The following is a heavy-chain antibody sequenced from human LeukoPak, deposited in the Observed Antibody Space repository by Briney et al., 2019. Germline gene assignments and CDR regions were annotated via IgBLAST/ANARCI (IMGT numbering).Heavy chain of an antibody. Sequence: PSETLSLTCTVSGGSINSYYWNWIRQPPGKGLEWIGYIYHSGSTNYNPSLKSRVTISLDTSKSQFSLKLTSVTAADTAIYYCARVGGMTTINNAAFDIWGQGTMVTVSS. CDR3: ARVGGMTTINNAAFDI. CDR2: IYHSGST. J-gene: IGHJ3*02. D-gene: IGHD5-24*01. CDR1: GGSINSYY. V-gene: IGHV4-59*01.